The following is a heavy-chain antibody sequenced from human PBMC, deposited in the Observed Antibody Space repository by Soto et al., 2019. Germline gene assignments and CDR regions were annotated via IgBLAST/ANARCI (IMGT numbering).Heavy chain of an antibody. CDR3: ARHLGGNHYYYGMDV. V-gene: IGHV1-69*12. Sequence: QVQLVQSGAEVKKPGSSVKVSCKASGGTFSSYAISWVRQAPGQGLEWMGGIIPIFGTADYAQKFQGRVTITADGFTSTGYMELSSLRSEDTAVYYCARHLGGNHYYYGMDVWGQGTTVTVSS. D-gene: IGHD3-16*01. CDR1: GGTFSSYA. J-gene: IGHJ6*02. CDR2: IIPIFGTA.